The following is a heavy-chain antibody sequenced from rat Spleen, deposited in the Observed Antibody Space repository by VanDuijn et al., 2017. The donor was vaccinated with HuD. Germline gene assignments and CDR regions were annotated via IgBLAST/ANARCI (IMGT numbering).Heavy chain of an antibody. CDR2: ITNTGGST. D-gene: IGHD1-6*01. CDR3: TRDVYYGSDY. Sequence: EVQLVESDGGLVQPGRSLKLSCAASGFTFSDYYMAWVRQAPTKGLEWVASITNTGGSTYYPDSVKGRFTISRDNAKSTLYLQMNSLRSEDTATYYCTRDVYYGSDYWGQGVMVTVSS. J-gene: IGHJ2*01. CDR1: GFTFSDYY. V-gene: IGHV5-20*01.